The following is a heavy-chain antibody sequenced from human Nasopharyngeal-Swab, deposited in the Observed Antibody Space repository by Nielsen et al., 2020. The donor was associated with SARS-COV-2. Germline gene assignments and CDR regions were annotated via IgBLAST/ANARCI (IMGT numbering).Heavy chain of an antibody. J-gene: IGHJ1*01. D-gene: IGHD6-19*01. CDR1: GASSGSGTW. CDR2: IHHSGIT. V-gene: IGHV4-4*02. CDR3: VRHRETSGWCFQH. Sequence: SETLSLTCAVSGASSGSGTWWSWVRQPPGKGLEWIGQIHHSGITSYNPSVKSRVIISLDNSKTQFSLKVTSVTAADTAVYYCVRHRETSGWCFQHWGQGTLVTVSS.